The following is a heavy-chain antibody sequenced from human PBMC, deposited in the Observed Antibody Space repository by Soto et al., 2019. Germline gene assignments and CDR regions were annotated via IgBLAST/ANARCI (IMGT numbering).Heavy chain of an antibody. CDR1: GGSISSSSYY. Sequence: QLQLQESGPGLVKPSETLSLTCTVSGGSISSSSYYWGWIRQPPGKGLEWIGSIYYSGSTYYNPSLKMRVTISVNTSKNQFSLKLSSVTAADTAVYYCARRAADIKQQAILKYFDYWGQGTLVTVSS. J-gene: IGHJ4*02. D-gene: IGHD6-13*01. CDR2: IYYSGST. V-gene: IGHV4-39*01. CDR3: ARRAADIKQQAILKYFDY.